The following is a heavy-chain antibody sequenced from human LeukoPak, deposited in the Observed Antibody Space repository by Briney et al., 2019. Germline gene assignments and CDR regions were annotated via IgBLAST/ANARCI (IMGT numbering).Heavy chain of an antibody. V-gene: IGHV4-34*01. J-gene: IGHJ4*02. D-gene: IGHD6-19*01. CDR2: INHSGST. Sequence: SETLSLTCAVYGGSFSGYYWSWIRQPPGKGLEWIGEINHSGSTNYNPSLKSRVTISVDTSKNQFSLKLSSVTAADTAVYYCARATSGYSSGWYNWGQGTLVTVSS. CDR1: GGSFSGYY. CDR3: ARATSGYSSGWYN.